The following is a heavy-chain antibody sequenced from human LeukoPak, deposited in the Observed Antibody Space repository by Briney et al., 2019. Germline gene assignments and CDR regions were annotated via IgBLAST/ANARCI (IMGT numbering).Heavy chain of an antibody. J-gene: IGHJ4*02. CDR2: INLGGTSK. CDR1: GFSFSTHW. V-gene: IGHV3-7*03. D-gene: IGHD2-2*01. CDR3: AREPYCSSTSCYYFDY. Sequence: GGSLRLSCVASGFSFSTHWMHWVRQAPGKGLEWVATINLGGTSKYYVDAVKGRFSISRDDATSSLHLQMNSLRVEDTAVYYCAREPYCSSTSCYYFDYWGQGTLVTVSS.